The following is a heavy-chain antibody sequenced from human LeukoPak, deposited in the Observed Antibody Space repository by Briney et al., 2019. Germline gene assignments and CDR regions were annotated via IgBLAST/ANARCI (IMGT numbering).Heavy chain of an antibody. CDR2: IYSGGST. J-gene: IGHJ4*02. V-gene: IGHV3-53*01. CDR3: ATIWLNYFDY. CDR1: GFTVSSNY. Sequence: GGSLRLSCAASGFTVSSNYMSWVRQAPGKGLEWVSVIYSGGSTYYADSVKGRFTISRDNSKNTLYLQTNSLRAEDTAVYYCATIWLNYFDYWGQGTLVTVSS. D-gene: IGHD5-18*01.